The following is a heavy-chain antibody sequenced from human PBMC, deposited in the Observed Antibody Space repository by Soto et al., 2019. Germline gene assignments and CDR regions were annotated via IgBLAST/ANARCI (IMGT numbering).Heavy chain of an antibody. V-gene: IGHV1-18*03. D-gene: IGHD2-2*01. Sequence: GASVKVSCRTSGYSFSNYGVAWVRQTPGQGLEWMGWISGYNAKTNYAQHLQGRVTMTTDTSTSTAYMELRSLRSDDMALYYCARVPREIILVGMDVWGQGTTVTVSS. CDR3: ARVPREIILVGMDV. CDR1: GYSFSNYG. J-gene: IGHJ6*02. CDR2: ISGYNAKT.